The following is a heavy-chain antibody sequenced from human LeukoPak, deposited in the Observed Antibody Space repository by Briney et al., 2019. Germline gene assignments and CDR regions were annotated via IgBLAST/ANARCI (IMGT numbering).Heavy chain of an antibody. D-gene: IGHD2-2*01. J-gene: IGHJ4*02. V-gene: IGHV4-61*02. CDR1: GGSISSGSYY. CDR3: ARGRYQLLGEDFDY. Sequence: SETLSLTCTVSGGSISSGSYYWSWIRQPAGKGLEWIGRIYSSVSTNYNPSLKSRVTISLDTSKNQFSLKLSSVTAADTAVYFCARGRYQLLGEDFDYWGQGTLVTVSS. CDR2: IYSSVST.